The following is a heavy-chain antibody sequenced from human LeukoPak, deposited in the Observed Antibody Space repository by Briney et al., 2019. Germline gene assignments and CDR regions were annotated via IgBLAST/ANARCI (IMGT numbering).Heavy chain of an antibody. CDR3: AKDDCSSTSCQPHAFDI. D-gene: IGHD2-2*01. Sequence: PGGSLRLSCAASGFTFDDYAVHWVRQAPGKGLEWVSGISWNSGSIGYADSVKGRFTISRDNAKNSLYLQMNSLGAEDTALYYSAKDDCSSTSCQPHAFDIWGQGTMVTVSS. J-gene: IGHJ3*02. V-gene: IGHV3-9*01. CDR1: GFTFDDYA. CDR2: ISWNSGSI.